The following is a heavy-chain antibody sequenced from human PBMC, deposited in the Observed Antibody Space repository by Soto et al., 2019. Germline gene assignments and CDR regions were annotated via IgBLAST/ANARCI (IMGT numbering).Heavy chain of an antibody. CDR1: GFTFSSYG. V-gene: IGHV3-33*01. J-gene: IGHJ6*02. Sequence: QVQLLESGGGVVQPGRSLRLSCAASGFTFSSYGMHWVRQAPGKGLEWVAVIWYDGSNKYYADSVKGRFTISRDNSKNPLYLQMNSLRAEDMAVYYCARDLSCSGCSCYSYYYYYGMDVWGQGTTVTVSS. CDR2: IWYDGSNK. CDR3: ARDLSCSGCSCYSYYYYYGMDV. D-gene: IGHD2-15*01.